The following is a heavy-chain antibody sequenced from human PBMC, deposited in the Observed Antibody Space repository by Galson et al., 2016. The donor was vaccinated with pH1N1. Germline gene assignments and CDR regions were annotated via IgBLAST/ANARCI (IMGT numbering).Heavy chain of an antibody. Sequence: SLRLSCAASEFIFSNKWMHWLRQSPGKGLEWLAVLKSDGTSARYADSVKGRFTISRDNAKNTLYLQMNSLRGEDTSVYYCIREMSWGQGVLVTVSS. J-gene: IGHJ5*02. V-gene: IGHV3-74*01. CDR1: EFIFSNKW. CDR2: LKSDGTSA. CDR3: IREMS.